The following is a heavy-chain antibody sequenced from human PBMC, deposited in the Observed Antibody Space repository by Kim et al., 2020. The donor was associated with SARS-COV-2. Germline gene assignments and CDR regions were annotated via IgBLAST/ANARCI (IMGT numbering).Heavy chain of an antibody. J-gene: IGHJ4*02. CDR1: GFTFSGSA. V-gene: IGHV3-73*01. Sequence: GGSLRLSCAASGFTFSGSAMHWVRQASGKGLEWVGRIRSKANSYATAYAASVKGRFTISRDDSKNTAYLQMNSLKTEDTAVYYCTRPNTNYDSSGYSSKTFNYWGQGTLVTVSS. CDR2: IRSKANSYAT. D-gene: IGHD3-22*01. CDR3: TRPNTNYDSSGYSSKTFNY.